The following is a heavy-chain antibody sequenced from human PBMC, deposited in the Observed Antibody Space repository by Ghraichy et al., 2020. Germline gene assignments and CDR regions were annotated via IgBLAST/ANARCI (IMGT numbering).Heavy chain of an antibody. D-gene: IGHD6-19*01. V-gene: IGHV3-23*01. CDR1: GFTFSSYA. CDR3: AKDLDYSSGLDYFDY. Sequence: GGSLRLSCAASGFTFSSYAMSWVRQAPGKGLDWVSAISGSGHSTYFAASVKGRFTISRDNSKNTLYLQMKSLRAEDTAVYYCAKDLDYSSGLDYFDYWGQGTLVTVSS. CDR2: ISGSGHST. J-gene: IGHJ4*02.